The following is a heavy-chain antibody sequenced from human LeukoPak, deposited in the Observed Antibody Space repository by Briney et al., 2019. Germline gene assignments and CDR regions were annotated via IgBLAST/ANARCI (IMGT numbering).Heavy chain of an antibody. CDR1: GFTFSTYA. CDR3: AKVRTRWTMVRGVPYMDV. D-gene: IGHD3-10*01. CDR2: ISDSGGSS. J-gene: IGHJ6*03. V-gene: IGHV3-23*01. Sequence: GGSLRLSCAASGFTFSTYAMSWVRQAPGKGLEWVSSISDSGGSSYYAEFVKGRFTISRDNSRNTLYLQMNSLRAADTAVYYCAKVRTRWTMVRGVPYMDVWGKGTTVAVSS.